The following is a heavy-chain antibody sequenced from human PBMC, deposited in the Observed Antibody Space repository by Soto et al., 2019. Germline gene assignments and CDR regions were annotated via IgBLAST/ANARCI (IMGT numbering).Heavy chain of an antibody. CDR1: GFTFSSYA. CDR3: ANGAAYYYDSSGYLDY. CDR2: ISYDGSNK. J-gene: IGHJ4*02. Sequence: QVQLVESGGGVVQPGRSMRLSCAASGFTFSSYAMHWVCQAPGKGLEWMAVISYDGSNKNYADSVKGRFTISRDNSKNTLYLQMNSLRAEDTAVYYCANGAAYYYDSSGYLDYWGQGTLVTVSS. D-gene: IGHD3-22*01. V-gene: IGHV3-30-3*01.